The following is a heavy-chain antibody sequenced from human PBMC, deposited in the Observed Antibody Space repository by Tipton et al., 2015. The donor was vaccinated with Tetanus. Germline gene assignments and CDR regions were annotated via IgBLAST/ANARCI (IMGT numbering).Heavy chain of an antibody. J-gene: IGHJ4*02. V-gene: IGHV4-59*01. Sequence: TLSLTCTVSGGSISPYYWSWIRQPPGKGLEWIGYIYYTGSTSYNPSLESRVTISADTPKNQFSLKLSSVTAADTAVYYCAREESFWSGFLNWGQGALVTVSS. D-gene: IGHD3-3*01. CDR3: AREESFWSGFLN. CDR1: GGSISPYY. CDR2: IYYTGST.